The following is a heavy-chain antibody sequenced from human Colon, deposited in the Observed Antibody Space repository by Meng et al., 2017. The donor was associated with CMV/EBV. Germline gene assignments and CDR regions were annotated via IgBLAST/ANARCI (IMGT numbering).Heavy chain of an antibody. CDR2: INHSGST. V-gene: IGHV4-34*01. CDR3: ARPGY. CDR1: GGSFSGYY. Sequence: SETLSLTWAVYGGSFSGYYWSWIRQPPGKGLEWIGEINHSGSTNYNPSLKSRVTISVDTSKNQFSLKLSSVTAADTAVYYCARPGYWGQGTLVTVSS. J-gene: IGHJ4*02.